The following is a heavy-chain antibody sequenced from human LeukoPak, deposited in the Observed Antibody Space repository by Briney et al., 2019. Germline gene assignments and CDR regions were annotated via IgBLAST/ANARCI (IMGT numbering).Heavy chain of an antibody. CDR3: ARYQVGADYYFDY. CDR1: GGSISSYY. D-gene: IGHD2-2*01. CDR2: IYYRGST. V-gene: IGHV4-59*01. J-gene: IGHJ4*02. Sequence: SETLSLTCTVSGGSISSYYWSWIRQPPGKGLEWIGYIYYRGSTNYNPSLKSRVTISVDTSKNQFSLKLSSVTAADTAVYYCARYQVGADYYFDYWGQGTLVTVSS.